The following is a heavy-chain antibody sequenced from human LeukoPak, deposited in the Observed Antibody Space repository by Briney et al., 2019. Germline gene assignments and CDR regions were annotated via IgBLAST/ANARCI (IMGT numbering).Heavy chain of an antibody. CDR1: GFTFSDDG. D-gene: IGHD4-23*01. CDR3: AKRGPRPGRWSDAFNI. CDR2: ISGSGGSA. V-gene: IGHV3-23*01. Sequence: PGGSLRLSCAAPGFTFSDDGMHWVRQARGKGLEWVSAISGSGGSAYYADSVNGRFTISRDNSKNTLYLQMNSLRAEDTAVYYCAKRGPRPGRWSDAFNIWGQGTMVTVSS. J-gene: IGHJ3*02.